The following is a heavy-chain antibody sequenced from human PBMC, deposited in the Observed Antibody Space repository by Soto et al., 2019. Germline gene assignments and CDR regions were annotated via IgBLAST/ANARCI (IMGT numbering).Heavy chain of an antibody. J-gene: IGHJ4*02. D-gene: IGHD3-22*01. CDR1: GCTSVGLA. CDR3: AKDLSYLTYDSSGYYPFDY. CDR2: ISGSGGST. V-gene: IGHV3-23*01. Sequence: GRLMRVWWAASGCTSVGLARSWIIQAPGKGLEWVSAISGSGGSTYYADSVKVRFTISRDNSKNTLYLQMNSLRAEDTAVYYCAKDLSYLTYDSSGYYPFDYWGQGTLVTVSS.